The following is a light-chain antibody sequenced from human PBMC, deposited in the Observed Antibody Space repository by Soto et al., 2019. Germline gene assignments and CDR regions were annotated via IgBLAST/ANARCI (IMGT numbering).Light chain of an antibody. CDR3: QQYNSWSWT. Sequence: EILMTQSPAILSACPGERVTLSCRTSQDVRSNVAWYQQKPGQAPRLLMYGVSIRATGIPARFSGSGSGTEFTVTFSSLQSEDLAFYFCQQYNSWSWTFGQGTKVDIK. J-gene: IGKJ1*01. CDR2: GVS. CDR1: QDVRSN. V-gene: IGKV3D-15*01.